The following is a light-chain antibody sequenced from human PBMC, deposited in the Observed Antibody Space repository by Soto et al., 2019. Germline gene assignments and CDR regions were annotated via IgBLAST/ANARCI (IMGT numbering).Light chain of an antibody. J-gene: IGLJ2*01. V-gene: IGLV2-8*01. CDR1: SSDVGGYNS. CDR2: EVS. Sequence: QSVLTQPPSASGSPGQSVTISCTGSSSDVGGYNSVSWYQHHPGKVPKVMIYEVSKRPSGVPDRFSGSKSVNTASLTVSGLQAEDEADYYCSSYAGSNNLVFGGGTKLTFL. CDR3: SSYAGSNNLV.